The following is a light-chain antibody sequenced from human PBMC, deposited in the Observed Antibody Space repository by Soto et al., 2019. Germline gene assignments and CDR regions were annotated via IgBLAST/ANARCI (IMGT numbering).Light chain of an antibody. Sequence: ENVLTQSPGTLSLSPGERATLSCRASQSLSSSYLAWYQQKPGQAPRLLIYGASSRATGIPDRFSGSGSGTDFTLTISSLQSEDFAIYYCHQYNTWPLTFGGGTKVEIK. CDR1: QSLSSSY. CDR3: HQYNTWPLT. CDR2: GAS. J-gene: IGKJ4*01. V-gene: IGKV3-20*01.